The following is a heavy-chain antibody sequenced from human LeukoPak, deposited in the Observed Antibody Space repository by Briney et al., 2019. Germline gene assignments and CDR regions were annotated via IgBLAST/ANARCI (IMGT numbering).Heavy chain of an antibody. Sequence: GGSLRLSCAASGFTFSDYYMSWIRQAPGKGLEWVSYISSSGSTIYYADSVKGRFTISRDNAKNSLYLQMNSLRDEDTAVYYCATLRVVVTATGLDYWGQGILVTVSS. J-gene: IGHJ4*02. CDR1: GFTFSDYY. CDR2: ISSSGSTI. V-gene: IGHV3-11*04. CDR3: ATLRVVVTATGLDY. D-gene: IGHD2-21*02.